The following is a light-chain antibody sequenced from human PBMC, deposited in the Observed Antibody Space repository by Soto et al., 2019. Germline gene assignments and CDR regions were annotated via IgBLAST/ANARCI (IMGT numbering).Light chain of an antibody. V-gene: IGKV1-17*01. CDR1: QGIRND. CDR3: QQLSRYPLT. CDR2: SAS. Sequence: IQMTQSPSSLSASVGDRVTITCRASQGIRNDLAWYQQKPGKAPDLLIYSASTLQSGVPSRFSGSGSETEFSLTIRALQPEDFATYYCQQLSRYPLTFGGGTKVDIK. J-gene: IGKJ4*01.